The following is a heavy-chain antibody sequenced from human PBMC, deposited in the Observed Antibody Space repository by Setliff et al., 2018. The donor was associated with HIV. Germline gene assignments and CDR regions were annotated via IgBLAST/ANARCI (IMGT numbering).Heavy chain of an antibody. Sequence: SETLSLTCAVSGDSMSSGDYSWNWIRQSPGKGLEWIGYIYPSGRTYYNPSLKNRVTISVDTSKNQFSLKLSSVTAADTAVYYCARLPYIPMYYFDYWGQGTLVTVSS. V-gene: IGHV4-30-2*06. CDR3: ARLPYIPMYYFDY. D-gene: IGHD3-10*02. CDR1: GDSMSSGDYS. J-gene: IGHJ4*02. CDR2: IYPSGRT.